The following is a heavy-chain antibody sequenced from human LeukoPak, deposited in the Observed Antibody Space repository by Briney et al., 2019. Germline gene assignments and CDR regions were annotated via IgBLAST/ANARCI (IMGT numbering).Heavy chain of an antibody. Sequence: SETLSLTCTVPGGSISSGGYYWTWIRQHPGKGLEWIGHIYYSGSTYYNPSLKSRVTISVDTSKNQFSLKLSSVTAADTAVYYCARAGFGELSLDYWGQGTLVTVSS. CDR3: ARAGFGELSLDY. V-gene: IGHV4-31*03. J-gene: IGHJ4*02. D-gene: IGHD3-10*01. CDR1: GGSISSGGYY. CDR2: IYYSGST.